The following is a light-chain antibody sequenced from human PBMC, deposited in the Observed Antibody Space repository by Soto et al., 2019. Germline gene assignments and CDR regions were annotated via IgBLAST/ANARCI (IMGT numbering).Light chain of an antibody. CDR3: QQYGSVPFT. J-gene: IGKJ5*01. CDR2: GXS. V-gene: IGKV3-20*01. Sequence: IVWTQSPRTLSWSPVERATLFFXASQRVIRSYLPWYQQKPGXAPRXXXDGXSSRATGSPDRLSGSGSGTDFTLPISRLEPEDFAVYYWQQYGSVPFTFGPGTRLEIK. CDR1: QRVIRSY.